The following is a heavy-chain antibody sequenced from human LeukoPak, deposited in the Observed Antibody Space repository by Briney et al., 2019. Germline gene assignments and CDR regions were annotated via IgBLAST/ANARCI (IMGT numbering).Heavy chain of an antibody. D-gene: IGHD6-13*01. CDR2: INPNSGGT. CDR1: GYTFTSYY. J-gene: IGHJ6*03. V-gene: IGHV1-2*02. CDR3: ARGLSSSSWFVPYYYYMDV. Sequence: ASVKVSCKASGYTFTSYYMHWVRQAPGQGLEWMGWINPNSGGTNYAQKFQGRVTMTRDTSISTAYMELSRLRSDDTAVYYCARGLSSSSWFVPYYYYMDVWGKGTTVTVSS.